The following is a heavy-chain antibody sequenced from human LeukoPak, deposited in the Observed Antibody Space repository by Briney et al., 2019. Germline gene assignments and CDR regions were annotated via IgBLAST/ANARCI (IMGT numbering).Heavy chain of an antibody. D-gene: IGHD1-26*01. CDR3: ARDNGSGYTKGYEHYYYYLDV. V-gene: IGHV4-4*07. J-gene: IGHJ6*03. CDR1: GDSISDDY. CDR2: IHSGGTT. Sequence: SETLSLTCTVSGDSISDDYYTWMRQPAGKGLEWIGRIHSGGTTNYDPSLMSRVTLSIDKSKKHISLRLTSVTAADTALYYCARDNGSGYTKGYEHYYYYLDVWGKGTTVTVSS.